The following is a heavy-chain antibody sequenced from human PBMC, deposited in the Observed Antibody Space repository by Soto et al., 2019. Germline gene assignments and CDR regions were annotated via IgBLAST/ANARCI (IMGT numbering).Heavy chain of an antibody. J-gene: IGHJ4*02. D-gene: IGHD5-18*01. Sequence: QVPLVQSGAEVQKPGASVKVSCKASGYTFTGYYMHWVRQAPGQGLEWMGWINPNSGGTNYAQKFQGRVTMTRDTTISTAYMELSRLRSDDTAVYYCARVVGYSYGPFDYWGQGTLVTVSS. V-gene: IGHV1-2*02. CDR3: ARVVGYSYGPFDY. CDR2: INPNSGGT. CDR1: GYTFTGYY.